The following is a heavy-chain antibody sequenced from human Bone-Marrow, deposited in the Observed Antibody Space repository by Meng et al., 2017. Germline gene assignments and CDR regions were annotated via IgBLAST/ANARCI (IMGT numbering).Heavy chain of an antibody. J-gene: IGHJ4*02. CDR3: AKASPYSSGWSFDY. V-gene: IGHV6-1*01. Sequence: SQTLSLTCSIPGVSVSSNSAAWNWIRQSPSRGLEWLGRTYYRSKWYNDYAESVKSRITINPDTSKNSLYLQMNSLRAEDTALYYCAKASPYSSGWSFDYWGQGTPVTVSS. D-gene: IGHD6-19*01. CDR1: GVSVSSNSAA. CDR2: TYYRSKWYN.